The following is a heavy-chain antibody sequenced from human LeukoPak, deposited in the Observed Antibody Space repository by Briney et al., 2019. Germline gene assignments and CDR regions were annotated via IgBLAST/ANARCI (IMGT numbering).Heavy chain of an antibody. CDR2: MNPNSGNT. V-gene: IGHV1-8*01. D-gene: IGHD2-21*02. Sequence: ASVKVSCKASGYTFTSYDINGGRQATGQGLERMGWMNPNSGNTGYAQKFEGRVTMTKNTSIRTDYMEMSSLRSEDTAVYYCARGRRKASLVVTEYWFDPWGQGTLVTVSS. J-gene: IGHJ5*02. CDR3: ARGRRKASLVVTEYWFDP. CDR1: GYTFTSYD.